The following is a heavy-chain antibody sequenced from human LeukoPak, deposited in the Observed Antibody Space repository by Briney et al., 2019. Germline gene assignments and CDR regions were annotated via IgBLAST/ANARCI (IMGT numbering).Heavy chain of an antibody. J-gene: IGHJ6*02. Sequence: QAGGSLRLSCAASGFIFSNYGMNWVRHAPGRGLEWVAAIRASGSATSYADSVRGRFTISRDNAKNTLYLQMNSLRAEDTAVYYCARDRDSSGWYPGYYYGMDVWGQGTTVTVSS. CDR2: IRASGSAT. D-gene: IGHD6-19*01. V-gene: IGHV3-23*01. CDR1: GFIFSNYG. CDR3: ARDRDSSGWYPGYYYGMDV.